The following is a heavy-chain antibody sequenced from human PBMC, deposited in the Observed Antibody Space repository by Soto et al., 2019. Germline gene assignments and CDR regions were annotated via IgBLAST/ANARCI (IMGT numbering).Heavy chain of an antibody. CDR3: ARERYGSRYCSSTSCPAPFDY. V-gene: IGHV1-69*13. CDR1: GGTFSSYA. Sequence: GASVKVSCKASGGTFSSYAISWVRQAPGQGLEWMGGIIPIFGTANYAQKFQGRVTITADESTSTAYMELSSLRSEDTAVYYCARERYGSRYCSSTSCPAPFDYWGQGTLVTVSS. CDR2: IIPIFGTA. D-gene: IGHD2-2*01. J-gene: IGHJ4*02.